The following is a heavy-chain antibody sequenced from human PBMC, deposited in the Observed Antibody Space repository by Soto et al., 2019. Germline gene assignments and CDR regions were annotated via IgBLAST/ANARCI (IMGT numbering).Heavy chain of an antibody. CDR2: ISSSSSYI. J-gene: IGHJ4*02. CDR3: ARVGGGY. D-gene: IGHD3-16*01. Sequence: AGVSLRLSCAASGFTFTSYSMNWVRRAPGKGPEWVSSISSSSSYIYYADSVKGRVTISRDNAKNSLYLQMNSLRAEDTAVYYCARVGGGYWGQGTLVTVSS. V-gene: IGHV3-21*01. CDR1: GFTFTSYS.